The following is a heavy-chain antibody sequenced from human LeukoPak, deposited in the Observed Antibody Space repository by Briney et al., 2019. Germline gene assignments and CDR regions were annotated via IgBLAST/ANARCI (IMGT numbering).Heavy chain of an antibody. CDR2: IYNNGNT. CDR1: GGSINNYY. J-gene: IGHJ4*02. Sequence: SETLSLTCTVSGGSINNYYWSWIRQPPGKGLEWIGYIYNNGNTKYNPSLKSRVTISVDTSKNQFSLKLSSVTTADTAVYYCARSGGWLQFLFRGQGTLVTVSS. V-gene: IGHV4-59*01. CDR3: ARSGGWLQFLF. D-gene: IGHD5-24*01.